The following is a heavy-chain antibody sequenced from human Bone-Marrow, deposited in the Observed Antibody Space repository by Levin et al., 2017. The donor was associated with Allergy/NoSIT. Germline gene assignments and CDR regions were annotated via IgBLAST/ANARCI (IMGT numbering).Heavy chain of an antibody. Sequence: PSETLSLTCTVSGGSIISSTYYWGWVRQPPGKGLEWIGTLYYSGTTYYNPSLKSRVTISVETLKNQFSLKLSSVTAADTAVYYCARSFYHSSGYYYERSDWFDPWGQGTLVTVSS. CDR3: ARSFYHSSGYYYERSDWFDP. CDR1: GGSIISSTYY. J-gene: IGHJ5*02. D-gene: IGHD3-22*01. CDR2: LYYSGTT. V-gene: IGHV4-39*01.